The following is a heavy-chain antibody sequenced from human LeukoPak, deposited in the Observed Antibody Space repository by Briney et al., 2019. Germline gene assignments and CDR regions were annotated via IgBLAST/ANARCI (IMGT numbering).Heavy chain of an antibody. CDR1: GFTFSSYW. CDR2: INHNGNVN. J-gene: IGHJ4*02. D-gene: IGHD5-24*01. Sequence: GGSLRLSCAASGFTFSSYWMNWARQAPGKGLEWVASINHNGNVNYYVDSVKGRFTISRDNAKNSLYLQMNSLRAEDTAVYYCARERARDGNYHFDYWGQGTLVTVSS. V-gene: IGHV3-7*01. CDR3: ARERARDGNYHFDY.